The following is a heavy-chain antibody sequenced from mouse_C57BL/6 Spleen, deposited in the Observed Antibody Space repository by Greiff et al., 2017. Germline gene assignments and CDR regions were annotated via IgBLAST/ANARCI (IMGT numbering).Heavy chain of an antibody. CDR2: ISDGVSYT. Sequence: EVQLVESGGGLVKPGGSLKLSCAASGFTFSSYAMSWVRQTPEKRLEWVATISDGVSYTYYPDNVKGRFTISRDNAKNNLYLQMSHLKSEDTAMYYCASEDYYGSSDYFDYWGQGTTLTVSS. CDR3: ASEDYYGSSDYFDY. CDR1: GFTFSSYA. J-gene: IGHJ2*01. V-gene: IGHV5-4*01. D-gene: IGHD1-1*01.